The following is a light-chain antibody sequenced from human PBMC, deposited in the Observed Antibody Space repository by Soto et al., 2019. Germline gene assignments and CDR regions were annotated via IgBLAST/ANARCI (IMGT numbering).Light chain of an antibody. Sequence: DIQMTQSPSSLSASVGDRVTITCRAGQSISTNLNWYQQKPGKAPKFLIYAASSLQSGDPSRFSGSGSGTDFTLTISSLQPEDFAPYYCQQSYSTPYTFGQGTKLEIK. J-gene: IGKJ2*01. V-gene: IGKV1-39*01. CDR1: QSISTN. CDR2: AAS. CDR3: QQSYSTPYT.